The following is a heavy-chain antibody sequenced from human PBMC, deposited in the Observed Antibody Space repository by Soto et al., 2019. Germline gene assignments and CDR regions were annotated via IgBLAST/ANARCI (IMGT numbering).Heavy chain of an antibody. CDR1: GFTFSSYG. CDR2: ISYDGSNK. J-gene: IGHJ4*02. V-gene: IGHV3-30*18. CDR3: AKDLAAGSYDKWGFDY. D-gene: IGHD1-26*01. Sequence: VQLLASGGGLVQPGGSLRLSCAASGFTFSSYGMHWVRQAPGKGLEWVAVISYDGSNKYYADSVKGRFTISRDNSKNTLYLQMNSLRAEDTAVYYCAKDLAAGSYDKWGFDYWGQGTLVTVSS.